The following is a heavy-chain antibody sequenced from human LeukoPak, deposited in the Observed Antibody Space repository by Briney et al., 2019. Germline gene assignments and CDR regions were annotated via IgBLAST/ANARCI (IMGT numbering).Heavy chain of an antibody. CDR1: GGSIKNCY. D-gene: IGHD6-13*01. V-gene: IGHV4-59*01. CDR2: IYYSGST. Sequence: SETLSLTCTVSGGSIKNCYWSWIRQSPGKGLEWLGYIYYSGSTNYNPSLKSRITISVDTPKNQFSLKLSSVTAADTAVYYCARWGEAAAGIYYWGQGTLVTVSS. CDR3: ARWGEAAAGIYY. J-gene: IGHJ4*02.